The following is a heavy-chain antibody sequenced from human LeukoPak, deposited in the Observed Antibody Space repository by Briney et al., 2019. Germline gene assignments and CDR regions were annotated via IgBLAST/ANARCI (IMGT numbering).Heavy chain of an antibody. D-gene: IGHD6-19*01. CDR2: IYTSGST. CDR1: GGSISSYY. Sequence: SETLSLTCTVSGGSISSYYWSWIRQPAGKGLEWIGRIYTSGSTNYNPSLKSRVTMSVDTSKNQFSLKLSSVTAADTAVYYCASAPIAVAGKVFDYWGQGTLVTVSS. V-gene: IGHV4-4*07. J-gene: IGHJ4*02. CDR3: ASAPIAVAGKVFDY.